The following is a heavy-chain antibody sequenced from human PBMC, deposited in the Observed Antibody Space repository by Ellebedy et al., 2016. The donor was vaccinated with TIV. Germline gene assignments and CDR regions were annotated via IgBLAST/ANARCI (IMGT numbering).Heavy chain of an antibody. D-gene: IGHD2-15*01. Sequence: SETLSLTCTVSGGSISSYYWSWIRQPPGKGLEFIGYIYYSGSTTYNPSLKSRVTISVDTSKNQLSLKMNAVTAADTAVYYCARLHGGSAAGWFDPWGQGTLVTVSS. CDR1: GGSISSYY. CDR2: IYYSGST. V-gene: IGHV4-59*08. J-gene: IGHJ5*02. CDR3: ARLHGGSAAGWFDP.